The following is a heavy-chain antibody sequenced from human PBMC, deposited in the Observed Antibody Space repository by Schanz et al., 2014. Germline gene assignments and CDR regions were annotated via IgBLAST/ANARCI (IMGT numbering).Heavy chain of an antibody. D-gene: IGHD3-9*01. CDR2: IWYDGSNK. CDR1: GFTLSSYG. Sequence: VQLVESGGGLVKPGGSLRLSCAAYGFTLSSYGLHWVRQAPGKGLEWVAFIWYDGSNKYYADSVKGRFTISRDNAKNTLYLQMNSLRAEDTAVYYCAKQIHYDILTVTRNWGQGTLVTVSS. CDR3: AKQIHYDILTVTRN. V-gene: IGHV3-33*03. J-gene: IGHJ4*02.